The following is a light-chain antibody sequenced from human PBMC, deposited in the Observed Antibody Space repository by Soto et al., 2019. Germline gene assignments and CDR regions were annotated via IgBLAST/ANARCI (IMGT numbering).Light chain of an antibody. V-gene: IGLV1-40*01. Sequence: QSVLTHPPSVSGAPGQRVTISCTGSSSNIGAGYDVHWYQQLPGTAPKLLIYGNSNRPSGVPDRFSGSKSGTSASLAITGLQAEDEADYYCQSYDSSLSGSVVGGGTKLTVL. CDR1: SSNIGAGYD. J-gene: IGLJ3*02. CDR3: QSYDSSLSGSV. CDR2: GNS.